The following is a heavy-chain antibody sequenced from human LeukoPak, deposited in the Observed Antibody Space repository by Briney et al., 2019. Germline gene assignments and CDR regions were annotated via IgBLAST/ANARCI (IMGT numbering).Heavy chain of an antibody. Sequence: GGSLRLSCAASGFTFSSYGMHWVRQAPGKGLEWAAFIRYDGSNKYYADSVKGRFTISRDNSKNTLYLQMNSLRAEDTAVYYCAKGAYYDFWSGYPWGQGTLVTVSS. V-gene: IGHV3-30*02. CDR2: IRYDGSNK. CDR1: GFTFSSYG. D-gene: IGHD3-3*01. CDR3: AKGAYYDFWSGYP. J-gene: IGHJ5*02.